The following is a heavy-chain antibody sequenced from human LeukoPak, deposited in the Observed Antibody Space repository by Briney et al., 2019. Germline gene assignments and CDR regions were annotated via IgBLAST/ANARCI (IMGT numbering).Heavy chain of an antibody. V-gene: IGHV1-2*06. CDR3: ARLSTATRQWLAASDI. J-gene: IGHJ3*02. D-gene: IGHD6-19*01. CDR2: INPDAGDT. Sequence: ASVKVACKASAYSFTDYFLYWVRQAPGQGLEWMGRINPDAGDTNYAQTFQGRITMTRDTSTRTAYMESSSLKSDDTAVYYCARLSTATRQWLAASDIWGQGTVVTVSS. CDR1: AYSFTDYF.